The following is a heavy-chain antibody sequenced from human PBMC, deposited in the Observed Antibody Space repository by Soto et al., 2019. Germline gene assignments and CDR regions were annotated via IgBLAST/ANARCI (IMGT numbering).Heavy chain of an antibody. CDR2: ISSSGGST. D-gene: IGHD1-26*01. CDR3: AKKQGSGTYWPVDY. Sequence: PGGSLRLSCAASGFTFGTYDMSWVRQAPGKGLEWVAGISSSGGSTHYADSVKGRFTISRDNSQNTLYLQMKSLRAEDTAVYYGAKKQGSGTYWPVDYWGQGILVTVS. V-gene: IGHV3-23*01. CDR1: GFTFGTYD. J-gene: IGHJ4*02.